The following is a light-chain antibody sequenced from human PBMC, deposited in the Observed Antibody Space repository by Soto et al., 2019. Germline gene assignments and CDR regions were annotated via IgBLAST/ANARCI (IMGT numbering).Light chain of an antibody. V-gene: IGKV2-30*01. CDR2: KVS. CDR3: MQGTQWPPT. J-gene: IGKJ1*01. CDR1: QSLVYKDGNTY. Sequence: EVVMTQSPLSLPVTLGQPASISCRSSQSLVYKDGNTYLNWFQQRPGQSRRRLIYKVSNRDSGVPDRFSGSGSGTDFTLKISRVEAEDVGVYYCMQGTQWPPTFGQGTKVEIK.